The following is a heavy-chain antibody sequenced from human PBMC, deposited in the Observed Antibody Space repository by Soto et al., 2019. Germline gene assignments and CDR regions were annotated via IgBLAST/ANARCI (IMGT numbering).Heavy chain of an antibody. J-gene: IGHJ4*02. D-gene: IGHD3-9*01. CDR3: ARTTFYDIFTAYYSPFGY. CDR1: GGSISSGSFY. CDR2: ISDSGSS. V-gene: IGHV4-31*03. Sequence: QVQLQESGPGLVKPSQTLTLTCTVSGGSISSGSFYWSWIRQHPGKGLEWIGHISDSGSSYYNPSLESGFTISFDTSKNQLSLKLSAVTAADTAVYFCARTTFYDIFTAYYSPFGYWGQGTLVTVSS.